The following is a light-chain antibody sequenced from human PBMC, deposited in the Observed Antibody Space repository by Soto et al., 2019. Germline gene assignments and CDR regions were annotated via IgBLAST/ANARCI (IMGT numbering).Light chain of an antibody. CDR1: QSVSGN. CDR3: QQYNNWPPLT. Sequence: EIVMTQSPATLSVSPGERATLSCRASQSVSGNLAWYQQKPGQAHRLLIYGASTRATGIPDRFSGSGSGTEFTLTISSLQSEDFEVYYCQQYNNWPPLTFGGGTKVEIK. V-gene: IGKV3-15*01. CDR2: GAS. J-gene: IGKJ4*01.